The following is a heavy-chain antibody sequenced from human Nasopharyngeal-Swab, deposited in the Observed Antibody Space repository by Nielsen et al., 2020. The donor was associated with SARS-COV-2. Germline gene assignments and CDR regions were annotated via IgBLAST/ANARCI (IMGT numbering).Heavy chain of an antibody. D-gene: IGHD3-3*01. CDR1: GGSFSGYY. V-gene: IGHV4-34*01. J-gene: IGHJ6*02. CDR2: INHSGST. CDR3: VRGEVLRFLEWSSAGGMDV. Sequence: SETLSLTCAVYGGSFSGYYWSWIRQAPGKGLEWIGEINHSGSTNYNPSLKSRATISLDTSKNQFSLKLSSVTAADTAVYYCVRGEVLRFLEWSSAGGMDVWGQGTTVTVSS.